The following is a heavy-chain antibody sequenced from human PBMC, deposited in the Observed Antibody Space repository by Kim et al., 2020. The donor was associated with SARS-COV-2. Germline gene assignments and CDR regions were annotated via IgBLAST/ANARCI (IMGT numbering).Heavy chain of an antibody. CDR3: ARRSSSWYRDY. D-gene: IGHD6-13*01. Sequence: SETLSLTCTVSGGSISSSSYYWGWIRQPPGKGLEWIGSIYYSGSTYYNPSLKSRVTISVDTSKNQFSLKLSSVTAADTAVYYCARRSSSWYRDYWGQGTLVTVSS. J-gene: IGHJ4*02. CDR2: IYYSGST. CDR1: GGSISSSSYY. V-gene: IGHV4-39*01.